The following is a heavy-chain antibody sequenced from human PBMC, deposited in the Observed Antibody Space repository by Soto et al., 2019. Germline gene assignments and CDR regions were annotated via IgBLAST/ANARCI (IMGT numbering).Heavy chain of an antibody. Sequence: EVQLVESAGGLVKPGGSLRLSCATSGFTFSNAWMSWVRQAPGKGLEWVGRIKSRTDGGTTDYAAPVKGRFTISRDDSKNTLYLQMNGLKTEDTAVYYCTTFGLRWGFDYWGQGTLVTVSS. CDR1: GFTFSNAW. D-gene: IGHD4-17*01. CDR3: TTFGLRWGFDY. V-gene: IGHV3-15*01. J-gene: IGHJ4*02. CDR2: IKSRTDGGTT.